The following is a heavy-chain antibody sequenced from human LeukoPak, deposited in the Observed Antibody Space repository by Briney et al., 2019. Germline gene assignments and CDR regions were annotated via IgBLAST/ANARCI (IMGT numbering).Heavy chain of an antibody. CDR2: IYSGGST. CDR1: GIIVRSNY. Sequence: AGGSLRLSCVVSGIIVRSNYMTWVRQAPGKGLEWVSVIYSGGSTYYADSVKGRFTISRDNSKNTLYLQMNSLRAEDTAVYYCASARYCSSTSCYVDAFDIWGQGTMVTVSS. J-gene: IGHJ3*02. D-gene: IGHD2-2*01. CDR3: ASARYCSSTSCYVDAFDI. V-gene: IGHV3-53*01.